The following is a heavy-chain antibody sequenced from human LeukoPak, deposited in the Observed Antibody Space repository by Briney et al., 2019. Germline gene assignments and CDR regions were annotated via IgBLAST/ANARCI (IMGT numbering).Heavy chain of an antibody. CDR1: GFTFSSYG. J-gene: IGHJ3*02. V-gene: IGHV3-33*01. D-gene: IGHD4-11*01. Sequence: GGSLRLSCATSGFTFSSYGMHWVRQAPGKGLEWVAVIWYDENKKYYADSVKGRFTISRDNFKSTLYLQMNSLRVEDTAVYYCAREGLTTTPNNAFDIWGQGTMATVSS. CDR3: AREGLTTTPNNAFDI. CDR2: IWYDENKK.